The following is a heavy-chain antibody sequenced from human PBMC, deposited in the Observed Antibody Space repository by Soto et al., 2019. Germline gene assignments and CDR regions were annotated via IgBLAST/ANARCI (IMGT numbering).Heavy chain of an antibody. J-gene: IGHJ4*01. CDR1: GGSFSGYY. CDR3: ASLNYDYGRKYFDS. Sequence: SETLSLTCAVYGGSFSGYYWSWIRQPPGKGLEWIGEINHSGSTNYNPSLKTRVSLFLHTSENQFSLRLTSVTAADTAVYFCASLNYDYGRKYFDSWGHGTLVTVSS. CDR2: INHSGST. V-gene: IGHV4-34*01. D-gene: IGHD4-17*01.